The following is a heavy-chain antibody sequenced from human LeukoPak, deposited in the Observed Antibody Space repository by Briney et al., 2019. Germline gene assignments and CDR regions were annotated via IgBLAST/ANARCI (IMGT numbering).Heavy chain of an antibody. CDR2: IYTSGST. V-gene: IGHV4-4*09. D-gene: IGHD3-3*01. J-gene: IGHJ3*02. CDR3: ASGPRNYDFWSGYRPDDVFDI. Sequence: PSGTLSLTCTVSGSSISSYYWSWIRQPPGKGLEWIGYIYTSGSTNYNPSLKSRVTISVDTSKNQFSLKLSSVTAADTAVYYCASGPRNYDFWSGYRPDDVFDIWGQGTMVTVSS. CDR1: GSSISSYY.